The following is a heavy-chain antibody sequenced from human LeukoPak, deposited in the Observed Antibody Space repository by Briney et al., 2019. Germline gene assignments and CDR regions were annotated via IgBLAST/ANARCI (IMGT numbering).Heavy chain of an antibody. CDR2: IRYDGSKK. Sequence: GGSLRLSCAASGFTFSTYGMHWVRQAPGKGLEWVASIRYDGSKKYYADSVKGRFTISRDNSKNTLYLQMNSLGAEDTAVYYCAKDELGSSAYPFDYWGQGTLVTVSS. V-gene: IGHV3-30*02. CDR1: GFTFSTYG. J-gene: IGHJ4*02. D-gene: IGHD3-22*01. CDR3: AKDELGSSAYPFDY.